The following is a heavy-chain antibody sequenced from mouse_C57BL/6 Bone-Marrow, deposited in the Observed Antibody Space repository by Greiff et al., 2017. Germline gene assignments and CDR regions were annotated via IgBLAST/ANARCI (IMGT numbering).Heavy chain of an antibody. CDR2: IHPNSGST. J-gene: IGHJ2*01. V-gene: IGHV1-64*01. Sequence: QVQLQQPGAELVKPGASVKLSCKASGYTFTSYWMHWVKQRPGQGLEWIGMIHPNSGSTNYNEKFKSKATLTVDKSSSTAYMQLSSLTSEDSAVYYCEREARFRGYLDYWGQGTTLTVSS. CDR1: GYTFTSYW. CDR3: EREARFRGYLDY.